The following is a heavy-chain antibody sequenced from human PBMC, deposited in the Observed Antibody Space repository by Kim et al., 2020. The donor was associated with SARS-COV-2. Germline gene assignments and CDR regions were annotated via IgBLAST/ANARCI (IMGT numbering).Heavy chain of an antibody. D-gene: IGHD2-15*01. V-gene: IGHV3-48*02. Sequence: GGSLRLSCAASGFTFSSYSMNGVRQAPGKGLDLVSYISSSSSTIYYADSVKGRFTISRDNAKNSLYLQMNSLRDEDTAVYYCATFLFYCSGGSCDYWGQGTLVTVSS. J-gene: IGHJ4*02. CDR2: ISSSSSTI. CDR3: ATFLFYCSGGSCDY. CDR1: GFTFSSYS.